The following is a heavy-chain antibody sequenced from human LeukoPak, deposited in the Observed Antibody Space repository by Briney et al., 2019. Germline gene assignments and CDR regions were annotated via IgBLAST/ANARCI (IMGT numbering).Heavy chain of an antibody. D-gene: IGHD2-2*01. CDR1: GGTFSSYA. V-gene: IGHV1-69*05. CDR3: ARAGDIVVVPAALDY. J-gene: IGHJ4*02. Sequence: SVTVSFKASGGTFSSYAISWVRQAPGQGLEWMGGIIPIFGTATYAQKFQGRVTITTDESTSTAYMELSSLRSEDTAVYYCARAGDIVVVPAALDYWGQGTLVTVSS. CDR2: IIPIFGTA.